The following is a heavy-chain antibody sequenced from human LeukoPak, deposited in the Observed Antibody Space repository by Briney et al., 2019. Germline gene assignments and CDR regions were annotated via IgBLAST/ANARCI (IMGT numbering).Heavy chain of an antibody. CDR1: GFTFSSYG. D-gene: IGHD4-17*01. Sequence: GGSLRLSCAASGFTFSSYGMSWVRQAPGKGLEWVSAISGSGGSTYYADSVKGRFTISRDNSKNTLYLQMNSLRAEDTAVYYCARDPYNGYYGDDYYYYMDVWGKGTTVTISS. CDR2: ISGSGGST. CDR3: ARDPYNGYYGDDYYYYMDV. J-gene: IGHJ6*03. V-gene: IGHV3-23*01.